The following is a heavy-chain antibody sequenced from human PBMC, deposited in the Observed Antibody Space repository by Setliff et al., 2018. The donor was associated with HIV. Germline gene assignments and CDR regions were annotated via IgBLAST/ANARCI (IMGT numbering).Heavy chain of an antibody. J-gene: IGHJ4*02. CDR1: ASSISSDY. Sequence: SETLSLTCAVSASSISSDYCWGWTRQPAGKGLAWIGRIYTSGSTNYNPSLTSRVTMSVDTSKNQFSLKLSSVTAADTAVYYCARDGFWSGYIDYWGQGTLVTVSS. CDR2: IYTSGST. CDR3: ARDGFWSGYIDY. V-gene: IGHV4-4*07. D-gene: IGHD3-3*01.